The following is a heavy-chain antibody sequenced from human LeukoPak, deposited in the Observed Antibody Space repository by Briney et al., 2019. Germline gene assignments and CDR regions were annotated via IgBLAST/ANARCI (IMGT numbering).Heavy chain of an antibody. CDR3: GRDDGDV. V-gene: IGHV3-7*01. CDR2: INEDERVK. Sequence: GRSLRLSCVSSGFTFSNYSMKWVRQAPGKALDWVASINEDERVKFSVGSVKDRITISIDNTRNSLDLQINSLTVEDTAIYYCGRDDGDVWGTGTTVTVSS. J-gene: IGHJ6*04. CDR1: GFTFSNYS.